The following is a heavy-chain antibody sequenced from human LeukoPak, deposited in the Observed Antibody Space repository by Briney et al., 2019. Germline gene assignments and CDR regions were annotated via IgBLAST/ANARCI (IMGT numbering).Heavy chain of an antibody. V-gene: IGHV3-11*04. CDR2: ISNTGSTI. CDR3: ARRAAVAGTFDP. D-gene: IGHD6-19*01. J-gene: IGHJ5*02. CDR1: GFTFSDYY. Sequence: GGSLRLSCSASGFTFSDYYMSWIRQAPGKGLEWLSYISNTGSTIYYADSVKGRFTISRDNAKNSLYLQLNSLRAEDTAVYYCARRAAVAGTFDPWGQGTLVTVSS.